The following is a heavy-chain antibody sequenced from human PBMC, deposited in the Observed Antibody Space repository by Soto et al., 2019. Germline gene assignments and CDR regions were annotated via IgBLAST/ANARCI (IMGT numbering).Heavy chain of an antibody. V-gene: IGHV4-59*08. Sequence: SETLSLTCTVSGGSISSYYWSWIRQPPGKGLEWIGYIYYSGSTNCNPSLKSRVTISVDTSKNQFSLKLSSVTAADTAVYYCARHNRYDFWSGRPYYYYYMDVWGKGTTVTVSS. J-gene: IGHJ6*03. D-gene: IGHD3-3*01. CDR1: GGSISSYY. CDR2: IYYSGST. CDR3: ARHNRYDFWSGRPYYYYYMDV.